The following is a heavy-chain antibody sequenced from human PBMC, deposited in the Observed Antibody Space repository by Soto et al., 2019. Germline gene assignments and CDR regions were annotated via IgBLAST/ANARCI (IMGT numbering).Heavy chain of an antibody. CDR1: GFSFSAFS. D-gene: IGHD2-2*02. V-gene: IGHV3-48*02. J-gene: IGHJ3*02. Sequence: QAGGSLRLSCASSGFSFSAFSMNWVRQAPGKGLGWVSYISSTSSTIYYGDSVKGRFTISRDNAKNSLYLQMNSLRDEDTAVYYCAREGGRHCSPTRCYNAFDIWGQGTMVTVSS. CDR3: AREGGRHCSPTRCYNAFDI. CDR2: ISSTSSTI.